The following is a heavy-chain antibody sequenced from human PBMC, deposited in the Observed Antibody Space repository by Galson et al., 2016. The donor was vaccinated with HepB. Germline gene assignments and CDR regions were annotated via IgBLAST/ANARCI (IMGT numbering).Heavy chain of an antibody. CDR1: GGSISNHY. D-gene: IGHD3-9*01. V-gene: IGHV4-59*11. CDR3: ARDSREGYFDWLDN. J-gene: IGHJ5*02. Sequence: SETLSLTCTVSGGSISNHYWSWIRQTPGKGLEWIGYVHDSGRTSYNPSLRSRVNMSADMSKRNFSLKLRSVTAADTAVYYCARDSREGYFDWLDNWGQGTLVTVSS. CDR2: VHDSGRT.